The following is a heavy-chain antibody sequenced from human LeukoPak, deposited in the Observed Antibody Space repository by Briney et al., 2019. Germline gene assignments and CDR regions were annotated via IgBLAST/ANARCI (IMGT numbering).Heavy chain of an antibody. CDR3: AKNGIAGLGDNWFDS. J-gene: IGHJ5*01. CDR2: ISGSGAMT. CDR1: GFTFSSYA. D-gene: IGHD6-13*01. Sequence: PGGCLRLSCAASGFTFSSYAMNWVRHTPGKGVEWVSRISGSGAMTYYADSVKGRFTISRDNSKNTLFLQVNSLRAEDTAVYYCAKNGIAGLGDNWFDSWGQGTLVTVSS. V-gene: IGHV3-23*01.